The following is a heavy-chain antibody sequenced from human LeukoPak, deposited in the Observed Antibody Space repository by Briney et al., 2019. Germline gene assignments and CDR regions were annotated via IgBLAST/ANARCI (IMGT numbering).Heavy chain of an antibody. J-gene: IGHJ4*02. D-gene: IGHD6-13*01. CDR2: IYYSGST. CDR3: ARQRSPYSSTSYPDY. V-gene: IGHV4-39*01. Sequence: PSETLSLTCTVSGGSISSSGYYWGWIRQPPGKGLEWIGGIYYSGSTFYRPSLKGRVTISVDTSKNQFSLKLTSVTAADTAVYYCARQRSPYSSTSYPDYWGQGTLVTVSS. CDR1: GGSISSSGYY.